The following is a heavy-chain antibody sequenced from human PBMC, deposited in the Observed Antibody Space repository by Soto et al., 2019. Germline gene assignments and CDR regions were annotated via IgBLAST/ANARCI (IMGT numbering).Heavy chain of an antibody. D-gene: IGHD3-10*01. CDR3: ARDQTGTYYNEAYDL. CDR1: GGTFSSYV. V-gene: IGHV1-18*01. Sequence: ASVKVSCKASGGTFSSYVISWVRQAPGQGLEWMGGVSGNNGTTDYAQKFQGRVTMTTETSTTTVFMELRSLRSDDTAVYYCARDQTGTYYNEAYDLWGQGTQVTVSS. CDR2: VSGNNGTT. J-gene: IGHJ5*02.